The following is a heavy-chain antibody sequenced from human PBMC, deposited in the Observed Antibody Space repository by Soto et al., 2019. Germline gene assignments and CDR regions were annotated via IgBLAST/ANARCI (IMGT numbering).Heavy chain of an antibody. V-gene: IGHV1-18*01. CDR1: GYTFTNYI. CDR3: AIGYASGSYYGYYGMDV. CDR2: IRPYDGNT. D-gene: IGHD3-10*01. J-gene: IGHJ6*02. Sequence: QVQLVQSGAEVKKPGASVKVSCKASGYTFTNYIIIWVRQAPGQGLEWMGWIRPYDGNTNYAQKFQGRVTMTADTSTSTAYMELRSLRPDDTAVYNCAIGYASGSYYGYYGMDVWGQGTTVTVSS.